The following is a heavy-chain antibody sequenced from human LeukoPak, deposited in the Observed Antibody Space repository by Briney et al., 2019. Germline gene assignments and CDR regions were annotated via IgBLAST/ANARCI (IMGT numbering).Heavy chain of an antibody. Sequence: GGSLRLSCVASGFIFSRYGMHWVRQAPGKGLEYVSAISNSGGSTYYANSVKGRFTISRDNSKNTLYLQMGSLRGEAMAVYYCARGLITGAAGTYYYYGMDVWGQGTTVTVSS. CDR2: ISNSGGST. CDR1: GFIFSRYG. J-gene: IGHJ6*02. CDR3: ARGLITGAAGTYYYYGMDV. D-gene: IGHD6-13*01. V-gene: IGHV3-64*01.